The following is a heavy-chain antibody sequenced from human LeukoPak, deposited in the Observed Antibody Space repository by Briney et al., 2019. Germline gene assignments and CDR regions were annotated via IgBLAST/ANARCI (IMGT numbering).Heavy chain of an antibody. J-gene: IGHJ4*02. CDR2: TRYDGSNR. V-gene: IGHV3-30*02. CDR1: GFTFSNYG. D-gene: IGHD3-22*01. CDR3: AKRMSYYDSSPADY. Sequence: GGSLRLSCAASGFTFSNYGMHWVRQAPGEGLEWVAFTRYDGSNRYYADSVKGRFTISRDNFKNTLYLQMNSLRADDTAIYYCAKRMSYYDSSPADYWGQGTLVTVSS.